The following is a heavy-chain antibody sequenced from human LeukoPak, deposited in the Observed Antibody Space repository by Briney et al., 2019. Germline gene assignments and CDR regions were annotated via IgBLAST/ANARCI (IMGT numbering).Heavy chain of an antibody. CDR1: GFTFSSYS. Sequence: PSGKSLRLSCEGSGFTFSSYSMNWVRQAPGKGLEWVSYISSSGRTTYYADSVTGRFTISRDNARNSLYLQMNSLRDEDTAVYYCARGSGEYYWGQGPLVTVSS. CDR2: ISSSGRTT. J-gene: IGHJ4*02. CDR3: ARGSGEYY. V-gene: IGHV3-48*02. D-gene: IGHD3-10*01.